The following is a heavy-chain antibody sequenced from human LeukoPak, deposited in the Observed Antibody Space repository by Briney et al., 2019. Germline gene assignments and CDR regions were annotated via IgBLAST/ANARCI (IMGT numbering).Heavy chain of an antibody. D-gene: IGHD3-10*01. J-gene: IGHJ6*02. Sequence: GGSLRLSCAASGFTFSSYWMSWVRQAPGKGLEWVANIKQDGSEKYYVDSVKGRFTISRDNAKNPLYLQMNSLRAEDTAVYYCARVRGSGSYAPLYYYGMDVWGQGTTVTVSS. CDR1: GFTFSSYW. V-gene: IGHV3-7*01. CDR2: IKQDGSEK. CDR3: ARVRGSGSYAPLYYYGMDV.